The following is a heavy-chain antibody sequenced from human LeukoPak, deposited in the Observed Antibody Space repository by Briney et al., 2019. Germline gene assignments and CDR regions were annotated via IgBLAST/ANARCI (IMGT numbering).Heavy chain of an antibody. Sequence: SETLSLTCSVSGGSVSSYYWSWIRQPPGKGLEWIGYVYYTGSTNYNPSLKSRVTMFEDKSKNQFSLRLSSVTVADTAVYYCARTPSGGWFDPWGQGTLVTVSS. J-gene: IGHJ5*02. CDR1: GGSVSSYY. CDR2: VYYTGST. V-gene: IGHV4-59*08. CDR3: ARTPSGGWFDP.